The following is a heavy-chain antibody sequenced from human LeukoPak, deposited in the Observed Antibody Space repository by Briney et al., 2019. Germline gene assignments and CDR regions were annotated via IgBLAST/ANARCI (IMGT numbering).Heavy chain of an antibody. J-gene: IGHJ4*02. V-gene: IGHV1-18*01. D-gene: IGHD1-7*01. CDR3: ARDSAGTTRYSFDY. CDR1: GYTFTTYG. Sequence: ASVKVSCKASGYTFTTYGFSWVRQAPGQGLEWMGWISAYNGNTNYAQNLRGRGTMTTDTSTTTAYMELRSLRSDDTAVYYCARDSAGTTRYSFDYWGQGTLVTVSS. CDR2: ISAYNGNT.